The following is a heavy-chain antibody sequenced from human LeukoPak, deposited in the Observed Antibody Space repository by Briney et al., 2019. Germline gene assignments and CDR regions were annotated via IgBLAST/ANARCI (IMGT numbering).Heavy chain of an antibody. Sequence: GGSLRLSCEASGFTVSSNDMSWVRQAPGKGLEWVSTISGSGDNTYYADSVKGRFTISRDNSKNTLSLHMNTLRAEDTAVYYCAKEAGYRYGWFDYWGQGTLVTVSS. J-gene: IGHJ4*02. CDR2: ISGSGDNT. CDR1: GFTVSSND. CDR3: AKEAGYRYGWFDY. V-gene: IGHV3-23*01. D-gene: IGHD5-18*01.